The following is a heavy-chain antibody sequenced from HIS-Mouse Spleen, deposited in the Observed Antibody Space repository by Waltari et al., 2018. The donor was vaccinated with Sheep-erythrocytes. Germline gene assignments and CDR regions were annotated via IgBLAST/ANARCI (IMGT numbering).Heavy chain of an antibody. D-gene: IGHD3-10*01. CDR2: IIPSLGIA. Sequence: QVQLVQSGAEVKKPGSSVKVSCKASGGTFSSYAISWVRQAPGQGLEWMGRIIPSLGIATYAQKFQGRVTITADKSTSTAYMELSSLRSEDTAVYYCAHYGSGRLMDVWGQGTTVTVSS. J-gene: IGHJ6*02. V-gene: IGHV1-69*04. CDR1: GGTFSSYA. CDR3: AHYGSGRLMDV.